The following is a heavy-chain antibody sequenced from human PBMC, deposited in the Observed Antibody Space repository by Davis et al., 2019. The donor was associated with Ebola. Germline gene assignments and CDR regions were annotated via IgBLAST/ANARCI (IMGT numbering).Heavy chain of an antibody. V-gene: IGHV3-7*01. J-gene: IGHJ4*02. D-gene: IGHD3-22*01. CDR3: ARAAFTMTDY. CDR2: IKQDGSEK. Sequence: GESLKISCAASGFTFSSYWMSWVRQAPGKGLEWVANIKQDGSEKYYVDSVKGRFTISRDNAKNSLYLQMNSLRAEDTAVYYCARAAFTMTDYWGQGTLVTVSS. CDR1: GFTFSSYW.